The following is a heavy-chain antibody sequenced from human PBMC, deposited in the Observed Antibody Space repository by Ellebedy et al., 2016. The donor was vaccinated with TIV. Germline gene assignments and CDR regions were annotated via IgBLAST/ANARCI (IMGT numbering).Heavy chain of an antibody. D-gene: IGHD1-26*01. V-gene: IGHV4-39*07. CDR3: TRDSGNYYLNY. CDR1: GGSISSKSHY. Sequence: SETLSLXXTVSGGSISSKSHYWVWIRQPPGKGLEWIGSIYYSGSTNYNPSLKSRVTISVDTSKNQFSLKLSSVTAADTAVYYCTRDSGNYYLNYWGQGILVTVSS. J-gene: IGHJ4*02. CDR2: IYYSGST.